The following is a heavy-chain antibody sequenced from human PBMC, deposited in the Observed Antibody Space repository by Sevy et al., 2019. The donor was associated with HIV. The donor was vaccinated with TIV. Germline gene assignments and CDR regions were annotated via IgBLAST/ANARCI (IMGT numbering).Heavy chain of an antibody. D-gene: IGHD3-16*01. V-gene: IGHV3-23*01. CDR2: ISGSGGST. J-gene: IGHJ6*03. CDR1: GFTFSSYA. CDR3: AKDGFKPSVGDENYYYYYMDV. Sequence: GGSLRLSCAAYGFTFSSYAMSWVRQAPGKGLEWVSAISGSGGSTYYADSVKGRFTISRDNSKNTLYLQMNSLRAEDTAVYYCAKDGFKPSVGDENYYYYYMDVWGKGTTVTVSS.